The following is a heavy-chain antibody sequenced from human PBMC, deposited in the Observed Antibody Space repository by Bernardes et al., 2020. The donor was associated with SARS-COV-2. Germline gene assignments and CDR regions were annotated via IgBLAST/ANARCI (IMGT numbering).Heavy chain of an antibody. J-gene: IGHJ5*02. CDR3: AREVYSSSWYPGLWSDWFDP. Sequence: YADSVKGRFTISRDNAKNTLYLQMNSLRAEDTAVYYCAREVYSSSWYPGLWSDWFDPWGQGTLVTVSS. V-gene: IGHV3-74*01. D-gene: IGHD6-13*01.